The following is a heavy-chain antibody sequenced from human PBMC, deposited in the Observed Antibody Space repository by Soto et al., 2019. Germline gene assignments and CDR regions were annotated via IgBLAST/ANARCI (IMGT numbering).Heavy chain of an antibody. J-gene: IGHJ6*02. CDR3: ARALYYDSSVGIYYYYGMDV. D-gene: IGHD3-22*01. CDR2: IYYSGST. Sequence: LSLTCTVSGGSISSYYWSWIRQPPGKGLEWIGYIYYSGSTNYNPSLKSRVTISVDTSKNQFSLKLSSVTAADTAVYYCARALYYDSSVGIYYYYGMDVWGQGTTVTVSS. CDR1: GGSISSYY. V-gene: IGHV4-59*01.